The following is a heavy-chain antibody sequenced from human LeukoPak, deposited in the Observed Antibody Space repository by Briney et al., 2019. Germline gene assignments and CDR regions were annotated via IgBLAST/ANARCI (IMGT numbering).Heavy chain of an antibody. CDR2: IYYSGST. V-gene: IGHV4-39*01. CDR3: ARIAADILWYFDY. Sequence: SETLSLTCTVSGGSISSSSYYWGWIRQPPGKGLEWIGSIYYSGSTYQNPSLKSRVTISIDTSKNQFSLKLRSVTAADTAVYYCARIAADILWYFDYWGQGTLVTVSS. CDR1: GGSISSSSYY. D-gene: IGHD6-13*01. J-gene: IGHJ4*02.